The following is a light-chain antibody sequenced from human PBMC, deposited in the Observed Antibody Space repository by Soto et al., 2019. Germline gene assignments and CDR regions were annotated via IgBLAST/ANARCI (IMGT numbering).Light chain of an antibody. CDR3: QQYGVSPPYT. V-gene: IGKV3-20*01. J-gene: IGKJ2*01. CDR2: GAS. Sequence: EVVLTQSPGTLSSSPGERATLSCRASQSIKSTYLAWYQQKPGQAPRLLLYGASTRATGIPDRFSGGGSGTDFTLTISRLEPEDFAVYYCQQYGVSPPYTFGQGTKLEIK. CDR1: QSIKSTY.